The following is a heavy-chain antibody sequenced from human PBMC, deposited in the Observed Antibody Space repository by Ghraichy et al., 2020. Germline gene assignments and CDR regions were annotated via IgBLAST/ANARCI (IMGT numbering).Heavy chain of an antibody. D-gene: IGHD3-10*01. CDR2: ISGRGGVA. CDR3: AKDLWVGDQYYSCGRDV. J-gene: IGHJ6*02. CDR1: GFTFSSFA. V-gene: IGHV3-23*01. Sequence: GGSLRLSCAASGFTFSSFAMNWVRQAPGKGLEWVSAISGRGGVAYYAGSVTGRFTISRDNSRNTLYLQMNSLRAEDTAIYYCAKDLWVGDQYYSCGRDVWGQGTTVTVSS.